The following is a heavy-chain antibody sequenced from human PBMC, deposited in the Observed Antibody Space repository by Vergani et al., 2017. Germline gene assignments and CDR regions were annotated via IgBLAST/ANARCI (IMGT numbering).Heavy chain of an antibody. CDR3: ARAPSSLLYRAGYFQH. CDR1: GFTFSSYA. CDR2: ISYDGSNK. V-gene: IGHV3-30-3*01. D-gene: IGHD2-2*02. Sequence: QVQLVESGGGVVQPGRSLRLSCAASGFTFSSYAMHWVRQAPGKGLEWVAVISYDGSNKYYADSVKGRFTISRDNSKNPLYLQMNSLRAEDTAVYYCARAPSSLLYRAGYFQHWGQGTLVTVSS. J-gene: IGHJ1*01.